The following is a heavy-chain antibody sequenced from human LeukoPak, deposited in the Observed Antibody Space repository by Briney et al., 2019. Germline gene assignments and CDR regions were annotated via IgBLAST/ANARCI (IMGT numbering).Heavy chain of an antibody. CDR1: AGSINSGSYY. V-gene: IGHV4-61*02. CDR3: ARYGAVAGVFDY. CDR2: IYSSGST. Sequence: SETLSLTCSVSAGSINSGSYYWNWIRQPAGKGLEWIGRIYSSGSTNYNPSLKSRVTISVDTSKNQLSLKLSSVTAADTAVYYCARYGAVAGVFDYWGQGTLVTVSS. J-gene: IGHJ4*02. D-gene: IGHD6-19*01.